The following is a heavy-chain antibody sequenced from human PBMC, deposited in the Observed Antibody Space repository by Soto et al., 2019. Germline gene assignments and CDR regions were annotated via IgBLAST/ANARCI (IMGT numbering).Heavy chain of an antibody. V-gene: IGHV3-74*01. CDR2: INSDGSST. CDR1: GFTFSSYW. CDR3: VRTSLVVAAATREDY. J-gene: IGHJ4*02. D-gene: IGHD2-15*01. Sequence: EVQLVESGGGLVQPGGSLRLSCAASGFTFSSYWMHWVRQAPGKGLVWVSRINSDGSSTSYADSVKGRFTISRDNAKNTLYLEMNSLRVEDTGVYYCVRTSLVVAAATREDYWGQGTLVTVSS.